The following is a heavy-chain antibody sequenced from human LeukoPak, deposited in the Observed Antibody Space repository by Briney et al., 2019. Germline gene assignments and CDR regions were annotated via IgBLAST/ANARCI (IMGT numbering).Heavy chain of an antibody. CDR3: ARRNTADASIDF. J-gene: IGHJ4*02. Sequence: KASETLSLTCTVSGGSISGHWWSWIRQPPGKGLEWIGDIFYSGSTNYNPSLKSRLSISLDTSKNQCSLKLSSVTAADTAMYYCARRNTADASIDFWGQGTLVTASS. CDR1: GGSISGHW. D-gene: IGHD2/OR15-2a*01. CDR2: IFYSGST. V-gene: IGHV4-59*08.